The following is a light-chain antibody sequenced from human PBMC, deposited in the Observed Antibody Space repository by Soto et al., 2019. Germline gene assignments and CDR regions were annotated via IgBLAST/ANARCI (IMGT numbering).Light chain of an antibody. CDR1: RSNIGAGHD. V-gene: IGLV1-40*01. CDR3: SSFTSSSTLRV. J-gene: IGLJ3*02. CDR2: GNN. Sequence: QSVLTQPPSVSGAPGQGVAISCTGSRSNIGAGHDVQWYQQLPGTAPKLLIYGNNNRPSGVPDRFSGSKSGASASLAITGLQAEDEADYYCSSFTSSSTLRVFGGGTKVTVL.